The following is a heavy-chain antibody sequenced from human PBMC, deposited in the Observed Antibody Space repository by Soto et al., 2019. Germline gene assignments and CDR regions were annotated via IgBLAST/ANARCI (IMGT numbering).Heavy chain of an antibody. CDR3: ARASPGGVVVLSY. D-gene: IGHD2-15*01. CDR2: INHSGST. CDR1: GGSFSGYY. Sequence: QVQLQQWGAGLLKPSETLSLTCAVYGGSFSGYYWSWIRQPPGKGLEWIGEINHSGSTNYNPSLKSRVTISVDTSKKQFSLKLSSVTAADTAVYYCARASPGGVVVLSYWGQGTLVTVSS. J-gene: IGHJ4*02. V-gene: IGHV4-34*01.